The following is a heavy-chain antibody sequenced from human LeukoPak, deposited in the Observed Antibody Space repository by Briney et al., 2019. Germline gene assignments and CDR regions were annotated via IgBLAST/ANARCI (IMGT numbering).Heavy chain of an antibody. V-gene: IGHV3-7*01. D-gene: IGHD3-10*01. CDR3: ARVKLLWFGVDY. CDR2: IKQDGSEK. CDR1: GFTFNSYW. Sequence: GGSLRLSCTASGFTFNSYWMSWVRQAPGKGLEWVANIKQDGSEKYYVDSVKGRFTISRDNAKNSLYPQMNSLRAEDTAVYYCARVKLLWFGVDYWGQGTLVTVSS. J-gene: IGHJ4*02.